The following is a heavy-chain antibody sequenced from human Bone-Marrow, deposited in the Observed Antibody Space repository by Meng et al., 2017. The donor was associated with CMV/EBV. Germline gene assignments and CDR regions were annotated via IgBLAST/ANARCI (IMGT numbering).Heavy chain of an antibody. J-gene: IGHJ4*02. CDR2: IIPIFGTA. CDR3: ARAHLPPIAAPDAYYFDY. Sequence: SVKVSCKASGGTFSSYAISWVRQAPGQGLEWMGGIIPIFGTANYAQKFQGRVTITTDESTSTAYMELSSLRSEDTAVYYGARAHLPPIAAPDAYYFDYWGQGTLVTVSS. CDR1: GGTFSSYA. D-gene: IGHD6-6*01. V-gene: IGHV1-69*05.